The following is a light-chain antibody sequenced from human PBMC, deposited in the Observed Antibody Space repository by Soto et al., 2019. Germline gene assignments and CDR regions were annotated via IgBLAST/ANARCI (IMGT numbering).Light chain of an antibody. CDR2: GAS. V-gene: IGKV3-20*01. J-gene: IGKJ1*01. Sequence: EIVMTQSPATLSGSPLERATVSCMASQSISSYFAWYQQKPGQAPRLLIYGASSRATGIPDRFSGSGSGTDFTLTISRLEPEDFAVYYCQQYGSSPWTFGQGTKVDI. CDR3: QQYGSSPWT. CDR1: QSISSY.